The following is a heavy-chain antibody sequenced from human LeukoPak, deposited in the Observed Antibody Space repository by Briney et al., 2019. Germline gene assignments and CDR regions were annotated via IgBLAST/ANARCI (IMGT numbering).Heavy chain of an antibody. Sequence: GGSLRLSCAASGFTFSSYSMNWVRQAPGKGLEWVSSISSSSSYIYYADSVKGRFTISRDNAKNSLYLQMNSLRAEDTAVYYCARDQWTFKQPDFHFDYWGQGTLVTVSS. CDR1: GFTFSSYS. V-gene: IGHV3-21*01. D-gene: IGHD3-3*01. CDR3: ARDQWTFKQPDFHFDY. CDR2: ISSSSSYI. J-gene: IGHJ4*02.